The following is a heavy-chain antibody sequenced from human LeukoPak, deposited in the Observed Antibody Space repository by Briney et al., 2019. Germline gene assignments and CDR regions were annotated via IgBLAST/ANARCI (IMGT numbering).Heavy chain of an antibody. CDR3: ATPRSVVVAATLFQH. CDR2: ISYDGSNK. D-gene: IGHD2-15*01. V-gene: IGHV3-30*03. Sequence: GRSLRLSCAASGFTFSSYGMHWVRQAPGKGLEWVAVISYDGSNKYYADSVKGRFTISRDNSKNTLYLQMNSLRAEDTAVYYCATPRSVVVAATLFQHRGQGTLVTVSS. CDR1: GFTFSSYG. J-gene: IGHJ1*01.